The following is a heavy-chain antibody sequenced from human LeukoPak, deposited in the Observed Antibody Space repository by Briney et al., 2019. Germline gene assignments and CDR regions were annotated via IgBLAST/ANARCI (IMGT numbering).Heavy chain of an antibody. V-gene: IGHV3-43*02. CDR3: ATDCSGNRCYSL. Sequence: GGSLRLSCAVSGFSFNEYAMNWVRQAPGKGLEWVSFISGVGRSTYYADSVKGRFTISRDNSRNSLYLQINSLRLGDTALYYCATDCSGNRCYSLWGPGTLVTVSS. D-gene: IGHD2-2*01. CDR2: ISGVGRST. J-gene: IGHJ4*02. CDR1: GFSFNEYA.